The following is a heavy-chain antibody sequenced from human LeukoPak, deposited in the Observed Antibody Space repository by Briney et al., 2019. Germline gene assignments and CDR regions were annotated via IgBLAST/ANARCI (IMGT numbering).Heavy chain of an antibody. V-gene: IGHV3-49*04. Sequence: GGSLRLSCTASGFTFGDYSMSWVRQAPGKGLEYIGFIRTKDFGGTTEYAASVKGRFTISRDDSKSIAYLQIHSLKSEDTAVYYCARRAGAYSHPYDYWGQGTLVTVSS. CDR3: ARRAGAYSHPYDY. J-gene: IGHJ4*02. D-gene: IGHD4/OR15-4a*01. CDR2: IRTKDFGGTT. CDR1: GFTFGDYS.